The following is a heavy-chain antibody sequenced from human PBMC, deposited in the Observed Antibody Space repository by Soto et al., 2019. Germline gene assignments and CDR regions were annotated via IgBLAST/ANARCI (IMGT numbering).Heavy chain of an antibody. J-gene: IGHJ6*03. CDR1: GFTFSSYW. CDR2: IKQDGSEK. V-gene: IGHV3-7*01. Sequence: GGSLRLSCAASGFTFSSYWMSWVRQAPGKGLEWVANIKQDGSEKYHVDSVKGRFTISRDNAKNSLFLQMSTLRAEDTAVYYCARDPHDYSNYGYYMDVWGKGTTVTVSS. CDR3: ARDPHDYSNYGYYMDV. D-gene: IGHD4-4*01.